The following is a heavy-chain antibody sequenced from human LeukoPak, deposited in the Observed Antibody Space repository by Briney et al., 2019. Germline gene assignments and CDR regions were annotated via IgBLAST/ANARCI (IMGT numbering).Heavy chain of an antibody. V-gene: IGHV4-59*12. J-gene: IGHJ4*02. D-gene: IGHD4-23*01. CDR1: GGFISSYY. CDR3: ARPGNYKYGGSDRYYFDY. CDR2: IYYSGST. Sequence: PSETLSLTCTVSGGFISSYYWSWIRQPPGKGLEWIGYIYYSGSTNYNPSLKSRVTISVDTSMNQFSLNLSSVTAADTAVYYCARPGNYKYGGSDRYYFDYWGQGTLVTVSS.